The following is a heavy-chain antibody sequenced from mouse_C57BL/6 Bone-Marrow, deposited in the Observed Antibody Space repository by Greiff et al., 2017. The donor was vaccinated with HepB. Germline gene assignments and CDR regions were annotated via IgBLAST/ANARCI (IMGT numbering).Heavy chain of an antibody. V-gene: IGHV1-76*01. D-gene: IGHD1-1*01. CDR1: GYTFTDYY. Sequence: VKLQESGAELVRPGASVKLSCKASGYTFTDYYINWVKQRPGQGLEWIARIYPGSGNTYYNEKFKGKATLTAEKSSSTAYMQLSSLTSEDSAVYFCARDGSSFHFDYWGQGTTLTVSS. CDR3: ARDGSSFHFDY. J-gene: IGHJ2*01. CDR2: IYPGSGNT.